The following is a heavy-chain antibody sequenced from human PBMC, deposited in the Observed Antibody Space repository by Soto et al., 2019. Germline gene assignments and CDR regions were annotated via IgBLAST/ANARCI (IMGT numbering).Heavy chain of an antibody. CDR3: ARGSTMVRGVRDYYGMDV. CDR1: GGSISSYY. D-gene: IGHD3-10*01. Sequence: SETLSLTCTVSGGSISSYYWSWIRQPPGKGLEWIGYIYYSGSTNYNPSLKSRVTISVDTSKNQFSLKLSSVTAADTAVYYCARGSTMVRGVRDYYGMDVWGQGTTVTVS. J-gene: IGHJ6*02. V-gene: IGHV4-59*01. CDR2: IYYSGST.